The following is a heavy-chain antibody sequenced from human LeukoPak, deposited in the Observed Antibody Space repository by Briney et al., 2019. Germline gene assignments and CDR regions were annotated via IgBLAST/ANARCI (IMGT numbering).Heavy chain of an antibody. CDR1: GGSISSYY. D-gene: IGHD3-3*01. J-gene: IGHJ3*02. V-gene: IGHV4-59*08. Sequence: SETLSLTCTVSGGSISSYYWSWIRQPPGKGLEWIGYIYYSGSTNYNPSLKSRVTISVDTSKNQFSLKLSSVTAADTAVYYCAGQGGYDFWSGYYAHDAFDIWGQGTMVTVSS. CDR3: AGQGGYDFWSGYYAHDAFDI. CDR2: IYYSGST.